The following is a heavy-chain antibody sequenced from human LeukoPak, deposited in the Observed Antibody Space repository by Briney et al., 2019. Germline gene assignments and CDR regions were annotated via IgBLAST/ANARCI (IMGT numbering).Heavy chain of an antibody. V-gene: IGHV4-4*07. CDR3: ERQNGGYDYFDY. Sequence: PSETLSLTCTVSGGSISGYDWGWIRQPAGKGLEWIGRVYPSGGFTSNPSLKSRITMSVGKSQNQFSLNLSSVTAADTAVYFCERQNGGYDYFDYWGQGTLVTVSS. D-gene: IGHD5-12*01. CDR1: GGSISGYD. J-gene: IGHJ4*02. CDR2: VYPSGGF.